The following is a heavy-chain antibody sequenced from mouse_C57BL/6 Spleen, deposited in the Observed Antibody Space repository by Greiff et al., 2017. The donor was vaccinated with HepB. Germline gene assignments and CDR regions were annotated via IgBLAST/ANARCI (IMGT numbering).Heavy chain of an antibody. CDR3: AREGGLGDAMDY. Sequence: VQLQQPGAELVRPGSSVKLSCKASGYTFTSYWMHWVKQRPIQGLEWIGNIDPSDSETHYNQKFKDKATLTVDKSSSTAYMQLSSLTSEDSAVYYCAREGGLGDAMDYWGQGTSVTVSS. CDR2: IDPSDSET. CDR1: GYTFTSYW. D-gene: IGHD2-2*01. V-gene: IGHV1-52*01. J-gene: IGHJ4*01.